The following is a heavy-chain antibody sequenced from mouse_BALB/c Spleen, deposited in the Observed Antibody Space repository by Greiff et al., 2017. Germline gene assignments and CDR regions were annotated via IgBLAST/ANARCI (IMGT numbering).Heavy chain of an antibody. Sequence: QVQLQQSGAELARPGASVKLSCKASGYTFTSYWMQWVKQRPGQGLEWIGAIYPGDGDTRYTQKFKGKATLTADKSSSTAYMQLSSLASEDSAVYYCARSEITGFDYWGQGTTLTVSS. V-gene: IGHV1-87*01. CDR2: IYPGDGDT. D-gene: IGHD2-4*01. J-gene: IGHJ2*01. CDR1: GYTFTSYW. CDR3: ARSEITGFDY.